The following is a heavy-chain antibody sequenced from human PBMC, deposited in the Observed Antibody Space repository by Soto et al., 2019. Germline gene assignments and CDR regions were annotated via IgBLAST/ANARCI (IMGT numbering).Heavy chain of an antibody. D-gene: IGHD6-19*01. V-gene: IGHV3-21*01. J-gene: IGHJ4*02. Sequence: GSLRLSCAASGFIFSNQAMCWVRQGPGKGLEWVSSTSSSGRDKYYADSVKGRFTISRDNAKNSLYLQMNSLRAEDMAVYYCASSLIAVAGTGRRAAYYFDSWGQGTLVTVSS. CDR1: GFIFSNQA. CDR2: TSSSGRDK. CDR3: ASSLIAVAGTGRRAAYYFDS.